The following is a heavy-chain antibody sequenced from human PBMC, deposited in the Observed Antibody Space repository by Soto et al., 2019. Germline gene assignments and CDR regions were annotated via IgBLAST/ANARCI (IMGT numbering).Heavy chain of an antibody. CDR3: ARHTLRSPTFDP. CDR1: GGSISSSSYY. J-gene: IGHJ5*02. CDR2: IYYSGST. V-gene: IGHV4-39*01. Sequence: PSETLSLTCTVSGGSISSSSYYWGWIRQPPGKGLEWIGSIYYSGSTYYNPSLKSRVTISVDTSKNQFSLKLSSVTAADTAVYYCARHTLRSPTFDPWGQGTLVTVSS. D-gene: IGHD4-17*01.